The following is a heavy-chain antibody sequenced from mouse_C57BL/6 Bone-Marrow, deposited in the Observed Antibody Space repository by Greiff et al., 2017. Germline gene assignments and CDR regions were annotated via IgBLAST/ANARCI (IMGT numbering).Heavy chain of an antibody. J-gene: IGHJ1*03. CDR2: INPYKGDT. CDR3: AENYDYDVYFDV. Sequence: EVQLQQSGPELVKPGDSVKISCKASGYSFTGYFMNWVMQSHGKSLEWIGRINPYKGDTFYNQKFKGKATLTVDKSSSTAHMELRSLTSEDSAVYYCAENYDYDVYFDVWGTGTTVTVSS. V-gene: IGHV1-20*01. D-gene: IGHD2-4*01. CDR1: GYSFTGYF.